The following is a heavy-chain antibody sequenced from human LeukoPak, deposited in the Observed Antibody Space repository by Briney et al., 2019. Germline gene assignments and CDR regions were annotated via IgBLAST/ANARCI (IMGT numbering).Heavy chain of an antibody. J-gene: IGHJ4*02. V-gene: IGHV4-34*12. CDR1: GGSFSGYY. D-gene: IGHD2-15*01. CDR3: ASEYCSGGSCYSLYFDY. CDR2: IIHSGST. Sequence: SETLSLTCAVYGGSFSGYYWSWIRQPPGKGLEWIGEIIHSGSTNYNPSLKSRVTISVDTSKNQFSLKLSSVTAADTAVYYCASEYCSGGSCYSLYFDYWGQGTLVTVSS.